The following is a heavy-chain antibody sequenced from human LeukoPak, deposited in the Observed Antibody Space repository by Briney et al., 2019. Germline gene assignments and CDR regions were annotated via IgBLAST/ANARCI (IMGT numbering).Heavy chain of an antibody. D-gene: IGHD3-16*01. Sequence: GGSLRLSCTASGFTFGDYAMSWVRQAPGKGLEWVGFIRSKAYGGTTEYAASVKGRFTISRDDSKSIAYLQMNSLKTEDTAVCYCTQGGYWGQGTLVTVSS. J-gene: IGHJ4*02. V-gene: IGHV3-49*04. CDR2: IRSKAYGGTT. CDR3: TQGGY. CDR1: GFTFGDYA.